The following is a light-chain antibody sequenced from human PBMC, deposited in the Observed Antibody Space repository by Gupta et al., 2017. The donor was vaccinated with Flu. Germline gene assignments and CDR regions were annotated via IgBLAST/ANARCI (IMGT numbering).Light chain of an antibody. CDR3: QQESISVYT. V-gene: IGKV3-20*01. J-gene: IGKJ2*01. Sequence: GTLSLSPGERATLSCRASQSVNINLFSCYQQTRDHARILLIYGATSTATGLPDRFSSSACAAYFTITISRRAPDALVVYYCQQESISVYTFGQGTKVEIK. CDR1: QSVNINL. CDR2: GAT.